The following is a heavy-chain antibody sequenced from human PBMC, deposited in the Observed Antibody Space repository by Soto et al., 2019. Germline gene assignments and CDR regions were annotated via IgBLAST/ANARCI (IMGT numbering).Heavy chain of an antibody. CDR1: GGSISSYY. V-gene: IGHV4-59*01. CDR3: ARDNYGDYKDAFDI. J-gene: IGHJ3*02. Sequence: QVQLQESGPGLVKPSETLSLTCTVSGGSISSYYWSWIRQPPGKGLEWIGYIYYSGSTNYNPSLKSRVTISVDTSKNQFSLKLSSVTAADTAVYYCARDNYGDYKDAFDIWGQGTMVTVSS. CDR2: IYYSGST. D-gene: IGHD4-17*01.